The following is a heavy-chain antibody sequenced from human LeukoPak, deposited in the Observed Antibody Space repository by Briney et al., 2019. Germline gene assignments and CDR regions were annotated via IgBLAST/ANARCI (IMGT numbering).Heavy chain of an antibody. CDR1: GFTFSSYA. J-gene: IGHJ6*03. CDR2: ISSNGGST. CDR3: AIETVTYYYGSGSPHYYYYYYMDV. Sequence: GGSLRLSCAASGFTFSSYAMHWVRQAPGKGLEYVSAISSNGGSTYYANSVKGRFTISRDNSKNTLYLQMGSLGAEDMAVYYCAIETVTYYYGSGSPHYYYYYYMDVWGKGTTVTISS. D-gene: IGHD3-10*01. V-gene: IGHV3-64*01.